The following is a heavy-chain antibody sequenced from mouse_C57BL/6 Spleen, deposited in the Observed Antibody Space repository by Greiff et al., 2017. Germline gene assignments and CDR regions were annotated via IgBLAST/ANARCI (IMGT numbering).Heavy chain of an antibody. D-gene: IGHD1-1*01. CDR2: IRLKSDNYAT. CDR3: TGTVVEGYFDV. CDR1: GFTFSNYW. Sequence: EVKLEESGGGLVQPGGSMKLSCVASGFTFSNYWMNWVRQSPEKGLEWVAQIRLKSDNYATPSVVSVKGRFTISRDDSKIVVYLQMNNLRAEDTGIYYCTGTVVEGYFDVWGTGTTVTGSS. J-gene: IGHJ1*03. V-gene: IGHV6-3*01.